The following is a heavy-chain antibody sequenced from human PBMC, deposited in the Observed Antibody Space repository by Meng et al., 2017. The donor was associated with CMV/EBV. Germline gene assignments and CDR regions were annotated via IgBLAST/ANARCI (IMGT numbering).Heavy chain of an antibody. J-gene: IGHJ5*02. CDR2: IYWEDDK. V-gene: IGHV2-5*02. D-gene: IGHD5-12*01. Sequence: QIASNKVGARLVKPTLTLTLTFTFSCFSRSTSGVVVGCIRQRTGKALEWLALIYWEDDKRYSPSLKSRLTITKDTSKNQVVLTMTNMDPVDTATYYCAPLDVVTNSFYPWGQGTLVTVSS. CDR3: APLDVVTNSFYP. CDR1: CFSRSTSGVV.